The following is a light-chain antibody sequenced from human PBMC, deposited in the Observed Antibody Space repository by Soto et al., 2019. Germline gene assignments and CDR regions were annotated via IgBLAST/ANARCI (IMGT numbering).Light chain of an antibody. CDR1: SSDVGGYNY. CDR3: SSYTSSSTPYV. CDR2: EVS. Sequence: QSVLTQPASVSGSPGQSITISCTGTSSDVGGYNYVSWYQQHPGKAPKLMIYEVSNRPSGDSNRFSGSKSVNTASLTISGXXXXXXXXYYCSSYTSSSTPYVFGTGTKV. J-gene: IGLJ1*01. V-gene: IGLV2-14*01.